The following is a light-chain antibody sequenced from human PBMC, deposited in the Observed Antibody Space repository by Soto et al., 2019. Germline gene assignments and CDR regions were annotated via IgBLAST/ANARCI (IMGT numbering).Light chain of an antibody. CDR2: GAS. V-gene: IGKV1-39*01. CDR1: QSINNY. J-gene: IGKJ1*01. CDR3: QQNYGVPRT. Sequence: DIQMTQSPSSLSASIGDRVTITCRASQSINNYLNWYQQKPGQAPKVLIYGASSLPSGVPSRFSGSGSGTDFSITISILQHEDSATYYCQQNYGVPRTFGQGTKVEIK.